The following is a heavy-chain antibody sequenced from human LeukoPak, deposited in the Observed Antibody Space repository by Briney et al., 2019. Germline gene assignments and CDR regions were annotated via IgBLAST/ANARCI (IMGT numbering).Heavy chain of an antibody. V-gene: IGHV4-4*07. J-gene: IGHJ5*02. CDR3: ARDISLSSYYDSSGSPWFDP. CDR2: IYTSGST. Sequence: SETLSLTCAVYGGSFSGYYWSWIRQPAGKGLEWIGRIYTSGSTNYNPSLKSRVTMSVDTSKNQFSLKLSSVTAADTAVYYCARDISLSSYYDSSGSPWFDPWGQGTLVTVSS. CDR1: GGSFSGYY. D-gene: IGHD3-22*01.